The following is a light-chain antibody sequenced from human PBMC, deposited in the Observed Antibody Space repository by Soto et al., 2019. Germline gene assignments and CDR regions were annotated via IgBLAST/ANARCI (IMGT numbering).Light chain of an antibody. CDR3: CSSGGSPTYV. J-gene: IGLJ1*01. CDR1: SSNVGSYKL. V-gene: IGLV2-23*02. Sequence: QSVLTQPASASGSPGQSITISCTGTSSNVGSYKLVSWYQQHPGKAPKLMIFEVNKRPSGVSNRFSGSKSGNTASLTISGLKPEEEADPYRCSSGGSPTYVFGTGTKVTVL. CDR2: EVN.